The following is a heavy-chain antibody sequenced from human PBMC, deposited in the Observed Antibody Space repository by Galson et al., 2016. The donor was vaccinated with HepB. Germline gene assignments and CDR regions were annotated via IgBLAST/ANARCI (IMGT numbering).Heavy chain of an antibody. Sequence: SLRLSCAASGFDFRRYAMNWVRQAPGKGLQWLSYISSTGSSIYYADSVKGRLTVSRDNGRSSLFLQLDDLRDEDTAIYYCARGPRWLQLVYYFDYWGQGVLVTGSS. CDR1: GFDFRRYA. D-gene: IGHD5-24*01. CDR3: ARGPRWLQLVYYFDY. J-gene: IGHJ4*02. CDR2: ISSTGSSI. V-gene: IGHV3-48*02.